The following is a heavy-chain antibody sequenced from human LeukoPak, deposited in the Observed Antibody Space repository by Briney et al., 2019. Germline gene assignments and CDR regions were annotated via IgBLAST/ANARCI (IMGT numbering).Heavy chain of an antibody. V-gene: IGHV1-3*01. CDR3: AREVDDSSGYPIYYFDY. J-gene: IGHJ4*02. Sequence: ASVKVSCKASGYTFTSYAMHWVRQAPGQRLEWMGWINAGNGNTKYSQKFQGRVTITADESTSTAYMELSSLRSEDTAVYYCAREVDDSSGYPIYYFDYWGQGTLVTVSS. CDR1: GYTFTSYA. D-gene: IGHD3-22*01. CDR2: INAGNGNT.